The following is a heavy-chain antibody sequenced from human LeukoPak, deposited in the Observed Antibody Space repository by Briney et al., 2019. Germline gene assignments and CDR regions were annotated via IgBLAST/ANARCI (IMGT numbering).Heavy chain of an antibody. Sequence: GGSLRLSCAASGFTFSTYDMSWVRQAPGKGLEWVSAISGSGGSTFYADSVKGRFTISRDNSKNTLYLQMNSLRAEDTAVYYCAKFRGYSYGPIGYWGQGTLVTVSS. V-gene: IGHV3-23*01. CDR1: GFTFSTYD. CDR3: AKFRGYSYGPIGY. J-gene: IGHJ4*02. D-gene: IGHD5-18*01. CDR2: ISGSGGST.